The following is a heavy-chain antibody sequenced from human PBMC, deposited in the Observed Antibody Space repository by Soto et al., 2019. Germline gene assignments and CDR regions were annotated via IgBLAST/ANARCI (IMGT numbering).Heavy chain of an antibody. Sequence: QVQLVESGGGVVQPGRSLRLSCAASGFTFSSYAMHWVRQAPGKGLEWVAVISYDGSNKYYADSVKGRFTISRDNSKNTLYLPMNSLILEVKAVYYGEIDLYGRYYYYGMDVWGQGTTVTVSS. J-gene: IGHJ6*02. CDR2: ISYDGSNK. D-gene: IGHD4-17*01. CDR1: GFTFSSYA. CDR3: EIDLYGRYYYYGMDV. V-gene: IGHV3-30-3*01.